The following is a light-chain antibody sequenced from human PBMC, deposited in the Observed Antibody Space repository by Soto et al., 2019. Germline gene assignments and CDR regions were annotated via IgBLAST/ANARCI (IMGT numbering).Light chain of an antibody. CDR3: QQKAATTKT. CDR2: AVS. CDR1: QGIAKF. J-gene: IGKJ5*01. Sequence: DIQMTRSPASLTASIGRSLAITCPASQGIAKFLNWYQQIHGKGPKILIYAVSNLQSGVPSRFSGSGFGTEGTITISSLKTEDGATYDCQQKAATTKTFGQGTRLEIK. V-gene: IGKV1-39*01.